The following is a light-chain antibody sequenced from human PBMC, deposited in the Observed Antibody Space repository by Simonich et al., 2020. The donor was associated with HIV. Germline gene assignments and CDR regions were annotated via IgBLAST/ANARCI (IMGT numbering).Light chain of an antibody. CDR1: SSNIRSNT. J-gene: IGLJ3*02. V-gene: IGLV1-51*01. Sequence: QSVLTQPPSASGTPGQRVTISCSGNSSNIRSNTVSWYQKLPGTAPKLLISDNNKRPPGIPDRFPGSKSGTSATLGITGLQTGDEADYYCGTWDSSLSAWVFGGGTKLTVL. CDR3: GTWDSSLSAWV. CDR2: DNN.